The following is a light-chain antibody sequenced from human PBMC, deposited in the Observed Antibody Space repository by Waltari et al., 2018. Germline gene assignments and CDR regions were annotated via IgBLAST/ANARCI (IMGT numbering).Light chain of an antibody. Sequence: QSALTQPASVSGSPGQSFTISCTGTSSYVGGYTYVSRYQQHPGKAPKLMIYDVNNRPSGVSNRFSGSKSGNTASLTISGLQAEDEADYYCSSFTSSSTWVFGGGTNLTVL. CDR1: SSYVGGYTY. J-gene: IGLJ3*02. CDR3: SSFTSSSTWV. CDR2: DVN. V-gene: IGLV2-14*01.